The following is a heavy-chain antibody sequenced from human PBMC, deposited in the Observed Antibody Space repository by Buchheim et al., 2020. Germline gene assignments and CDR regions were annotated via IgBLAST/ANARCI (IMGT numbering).Heavy chain of an antibody. Sequence: QVQLVESGGGVVQPGRSLRLSCAASGFTFSSYAMHWVRQAPGKGLEWVAVISYVGSNKYYADSVKGRFTISRDNSKNTLYLQMNCLRAEDTAVYYCARDPGIAAAGIDYWGQGTL. CDR3: ARDPGIAAAGIDY. CDR2: ISYVGSNK. CDR1: GFTFSSYA. D-gene: IGHD6-13*01. J-gene: IGHJ4*02. V-gene: IGHV3-30*04.